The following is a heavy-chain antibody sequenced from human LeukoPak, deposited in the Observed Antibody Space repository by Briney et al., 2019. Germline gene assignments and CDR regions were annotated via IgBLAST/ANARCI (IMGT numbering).Heavy chain of an antibody. CDR1: GYTFTSYD. CDR3: ARGPPRRAYYYYGMDV. Sequence: ASVKVSCKASGYTFTSYDINWVRQATGPGLEWMGWMNPNSGNTGYAQKFQGRVTMTRNTSISTAYMELSSLRSEDTAVYYCARGPPRRAYYYYGMDVWGQGTTVAVSS. J-gene: IGHJ6*02. V-gene: IGHV1-8*01. CDR2: MNPNSGNT.